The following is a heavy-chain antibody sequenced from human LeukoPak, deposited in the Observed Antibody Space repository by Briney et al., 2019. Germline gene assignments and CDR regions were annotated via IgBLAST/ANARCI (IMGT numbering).Heavy chain of an antibody. CDR3: ARRVTMIIVATEYGMDV. Sequence: SVKVSCKASGYTFTSYYMHWVRQAPGQGLEWMGGIIPIFGTANYAQKFQGRVTITADESTSTAYMELSSLRSEDTAVYYCARRVTMIIVATEYGMDVWGQGTTVTVSS. D-gene: IGHD3-22*01. CDR2: IIPIFGTA. CDR1: GYTFTSYY. V-gene: IGHV1-69*13. J-gene: IGHJ6*02.